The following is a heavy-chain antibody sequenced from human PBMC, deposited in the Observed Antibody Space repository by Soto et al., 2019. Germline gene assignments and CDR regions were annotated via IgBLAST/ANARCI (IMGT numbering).Heavy chain of an antibody. D-gene: IGHD1-20*01. CDR1: GGSXSSGGYS. CDR2: IYHSGST. J-gene: IGHJ5*02. CDR3: ARGGPLSNWNDIQGWFDP. V-gene: IGHV4-30-2*01. Sequence: QLQXQESGSGLVXPSQTLSLTCAVSGGSXSSGGYSXXWXXQPPXXGLXWIXYIYHSGSTYYNPSLKSRVTISVDRSKNQFSPKLSSVTAADTAVYYCARGGPLSNWNDIQGWFDPWGQGTLVTVSS.